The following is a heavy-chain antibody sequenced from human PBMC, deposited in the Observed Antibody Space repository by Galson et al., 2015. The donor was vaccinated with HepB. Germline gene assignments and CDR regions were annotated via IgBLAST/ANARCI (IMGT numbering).Heavy chain of an antibody. CDR3: ATDLSVGAFDY. Sequence: SLRLSCAASGSTFNKYDMHWVRQAPGKGLEWVAVISNDGTSKYYADSVKGRFTISRDNSRNMLFLQMDSLRADDTAVYYCATDLSVGAFDYWGQGTLVSVSS. V-gene: IGHV3-30*03. CDR1: GSTFNKYD. CDR2: ISNDGTSK. D-gene: IGHD1-26*01. J-gene: IGHJ4*02.